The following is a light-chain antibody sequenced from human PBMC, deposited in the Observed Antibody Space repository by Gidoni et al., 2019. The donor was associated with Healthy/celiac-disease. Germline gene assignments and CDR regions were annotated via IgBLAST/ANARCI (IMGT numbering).Light chain of an antibody. V-gene: IGKV3-15*01. CDR1: QSVSSN. CDR2: GAS. CDR3: QQYNNWPLLT. J-gene: IGKJ4*01. Sequence: EILMTQSPATLSVSPGERATLSCRASQSVSSNLAWYQQKPGQAPRLLIYGASTRATGIPARLSGSGSGTEFTLTISSLQSEDFAVYYCQQYNNWPLLTFXGXTKVEIK.